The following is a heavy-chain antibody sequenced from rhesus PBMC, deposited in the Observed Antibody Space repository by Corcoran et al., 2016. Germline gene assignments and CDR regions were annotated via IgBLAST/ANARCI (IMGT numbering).Heavy chain of an antibody. CDR2: ISDGSGKN. D-gene: IGHD4-29*01. J-gene: IGHJ6*01. CDR3: ARDSNYYGLDS. V-gene: IGHV4-127*01. CDR1: GYSLSSGYG. Sequence: QVQLQESGPGLVKSSETLSLTCAVSGYSLSSGYGWSWIRQPPGKGLEWIGYISDGSGKNNYNPSLKIRVTISRDTYKNQFSLQVISVTAADAAVYYCARDSNYYGLDSWGQGVVVTVSS.